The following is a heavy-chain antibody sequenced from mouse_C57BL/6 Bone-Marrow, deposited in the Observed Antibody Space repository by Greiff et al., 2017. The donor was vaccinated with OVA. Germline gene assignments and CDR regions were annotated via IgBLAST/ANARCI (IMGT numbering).Heavy chain of an antibody. J-gene: IGHJ2*01. CDR1: GYTFTSYG. V-gene: IGHV1-81*01. CDR2: IYPRSGNT. D-gene: IGHD1-1*01. CDR3: ARSYYSGSSPYYFDY. Sequence: VQLQQSGAELARPGASVKLSCKASGYTFTSYGISWVKQRTGQGLEWIGEIYPRSGNTYYNEKFKGKATLTADKSSSTAYMELRSLTSEDSAVYFCARSYYSGSSPYYFDYWGQGTTLTVSS.